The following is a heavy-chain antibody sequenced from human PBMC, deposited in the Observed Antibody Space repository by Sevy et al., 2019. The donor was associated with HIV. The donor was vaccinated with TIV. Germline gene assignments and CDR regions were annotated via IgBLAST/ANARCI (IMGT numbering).Heavy chain of an antibody. CDR1: GFTVSANY. V-gene: IGHV3-66*01. CDR3: ARVKGGYGYGLNY. CDR2: IYSDGTT. D-gene: IGHD5-18*01. J-gene: IGHJ4*02. Sequence: GGSLRLSCAVSGFTVSANYMTWVRQAPGKGLEWVSVIYSDGTTHHADSVKGRFSISRDNSNNTLYLQMNSLRAEDTAVYYCARVKGGYGYGLNYWGQGTLVTVSS.